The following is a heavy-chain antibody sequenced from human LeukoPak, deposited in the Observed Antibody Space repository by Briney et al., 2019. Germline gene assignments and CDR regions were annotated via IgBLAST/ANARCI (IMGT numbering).Heavy chain of an antibody. V-gene: IGHV3-48*01. J-gene: IGHJ3*02. Sequence: GGSLGLSCAASGFTFSSYSMNWVRQAPGKGLEWVSYISSSSTIYYADSVKGRFTISRDNAKNSLYLQMNSLRAEDTAVYYCARGGPTVVTHDAFDIWGQGTMVTVSS. CDR3: ARGGPTVVTHDAFDI. CDR2: ISSSSTI. CDR1: GFTFSSYS. D-gene: IGHD4-23*01.